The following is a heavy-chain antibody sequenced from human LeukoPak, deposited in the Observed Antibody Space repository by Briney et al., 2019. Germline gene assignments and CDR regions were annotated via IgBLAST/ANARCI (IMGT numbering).Heavy chain of an antibody. CDR1: GGSISSYY. J-gene: IGHJ1*01. CDR3: ARDESEYFQH. CDR2: IYHSGST. Sequence: SETLSLTCTVSGGSISSYYWSWIRQPPGKGLEWIGSIYHSGSTYYNPSLKSRVTISVDTSKNQFSLKLSSVTAADTAVYYCARDESEYFQHWGQGTLVTVSS. V-gene: IGHV4-38-2*02.